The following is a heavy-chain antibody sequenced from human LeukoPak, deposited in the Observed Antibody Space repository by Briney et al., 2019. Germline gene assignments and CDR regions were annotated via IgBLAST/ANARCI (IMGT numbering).Heavy chain of an antibody. D-gene: IGHD5-12*01. J-gene: IGHJ4*02. CDR2: INHSGST. CDR3: ARGDRWLRFDY. CDR1: GGSFSGYY. V-gene: IGHV4-34*01. Sequence: PSETLSLTCAVYGGSFSGYYWSLIRQPPGKGLEWIGEINHSGSTNYNPSLKSRVTISVDTSKNQFSLKLSSVTAADTAVYYCARGDRWLRFDYWGQGTLVTVSS.